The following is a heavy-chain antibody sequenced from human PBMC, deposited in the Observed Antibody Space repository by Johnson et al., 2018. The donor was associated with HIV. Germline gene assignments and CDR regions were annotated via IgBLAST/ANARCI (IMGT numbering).Heavy chain of an antibody. D-gene: IGHD3-10*01. J-gene: IGHJ3*02. CDR2: IRGSGGST. V-gene: IGHV3-23*04. Sequence: VQLVESGGGLVQPGGSLRLSCAASGFSLSIYGMTWVRQTPGTGLEWVSAIRGSGGSTYYADSVKGRFTISRDNSRNTPFLQMNSLRVEDKAVYYCANYRGWFGEESTFDIWGQGTMVTVSS. CDR3: ANYRGWFGEESTFDI. CDR1: GFSLSIYG.